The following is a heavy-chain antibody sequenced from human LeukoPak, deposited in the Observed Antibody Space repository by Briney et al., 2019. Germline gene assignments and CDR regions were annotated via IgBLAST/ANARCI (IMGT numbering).Heavy chain of an antibody. CDR3: ARARMATMGANWFDP. Sequence: GGSLRLSCAASGFTFDDYAMHWVRQAPGKGLEWVSGISWNSGSIGYADSVKGRFTISRDNAKNSLYLQMNSLRAEDMAVYYCARARMATMGANWFDPWGQGTLVTVSS. V-gene: IGHV3-9*03. J-gene: IGHJ5*02. CDR1: GFTFDDYA. D-gene: IGHD5-24*01. CDR2: ISWNSGSI.